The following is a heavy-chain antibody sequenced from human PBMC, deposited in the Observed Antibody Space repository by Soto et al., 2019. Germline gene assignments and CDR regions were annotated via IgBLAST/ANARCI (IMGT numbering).Heavy chain of an antibody. CDR3: ARGLRAVAGTRDVVAFDI. J-gene: IGHJ3*02. D-gene: IGHD6-19*01. CDR1: GGSFRGYY. V-gene: IGHV4-34*01. Sequence: QVQLQQWGAGLLKPSETLALTCAVYGGSFRGYYWSWIRQPPGKGLEWIGEINHSGSTNYNTSFKSRFTISVDTSKNQFSLKLSSVTAADTAVYYCARGLRAVAGTRDVVAFDIWGQGTMVTVSS. CDR2: INHSGST.